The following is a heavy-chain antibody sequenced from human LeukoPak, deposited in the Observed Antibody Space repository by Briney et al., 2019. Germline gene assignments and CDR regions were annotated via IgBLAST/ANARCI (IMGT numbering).Heavy chain of an antibody. CDR2: IYYSGST. CDR1: GGSISSYY. CDR3: ARLYCGGDCYALGYFDY. Sequence: SETLSLTCTVSGGSISSYYWSWIRQPPGKGLEWIGYIYYSGSTNYNPSLKSRVTISVDTSKNQFSLKLSSVTAADTAVYYCARLYCGGDCYALGYFDYWGQGTLVTVSS. D-gene: IGHD2-21*02. J-gene: IGHJ4*02. V-gene: IGHV4-59*01.